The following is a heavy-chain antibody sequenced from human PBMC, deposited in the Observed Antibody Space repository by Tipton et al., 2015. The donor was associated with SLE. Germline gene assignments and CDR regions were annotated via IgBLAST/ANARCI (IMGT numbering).Heavy chain of an antibody. Sequence: QSGPEVKKPGASVKVSCKASGYTFTSYGISWVRQAPGQGLEWMGWISAYNGNTNYAQKLQGRVTMTTDTSTSTAYMELRSLRSDDTAVYYCARDYYDSSGYFLKYFQYWGQGSLVTVSS. D-gene: IGHD3-22*01. V-gene: IGHV1-18*01. J-gene: IGHJ1*01. CDR3: ARDYYDSSGYFLKYFQY. CDR1: GYTFTSYG. CDR2: ISAYNGNT.